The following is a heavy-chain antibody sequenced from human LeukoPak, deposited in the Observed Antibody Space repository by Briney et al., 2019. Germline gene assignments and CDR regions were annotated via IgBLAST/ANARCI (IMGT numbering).Heavy chain of an antibody. CDR2: IIPIFGTA. Sequence: EASVKVSCKASGGTLSSYAISWVRQAPGQGLEWMGGIIPIFGTANYAQKFQGRVTITADESTSTAYMELSSLRSEDTAVYYCARGDYDYVWGIFDYWGQGTLVTVSS. V-gene: IGHV1-69*13. CDR1: GGTLSSYA. D-gene: IGHD3-16*01. J-gene: IGHJ4*02. CDR3: ARGDYDYVWGIFDY.